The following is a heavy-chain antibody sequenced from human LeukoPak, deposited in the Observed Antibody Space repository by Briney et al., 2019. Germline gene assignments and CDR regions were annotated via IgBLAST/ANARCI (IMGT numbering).Heavy chain of an antibody. V-gene: IGHV3-23*01. D-gene: IGHD6-6*01. CDR3: AREEYSSSSGALNI. CDR1: GFTFSSYA. Sequence: GGSLRLSCAASGFTFSSYAMTWVRQAPGKGLEWVSTIAGSGDTTYYADSVKGRFTISRGNAKNSLYLQMNSLRAEDTAVYYCAREEYSSSSGALNIWGQGTMVTVSS. CDR2: IAGSGDTT. J-gene: IGHJ3*02.